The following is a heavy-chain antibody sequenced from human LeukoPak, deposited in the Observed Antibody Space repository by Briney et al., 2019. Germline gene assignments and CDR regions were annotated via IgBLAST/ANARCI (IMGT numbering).Heavy chain of an antibody. V-gene: IGHV7-4-1*02. Sequence: GASVKVSCKASGYTFTSYAMNWVRQAPGQGLEWMGWINTNTGNPTYAQGFTGRFVFSLDTSVSTAYLQISSLKAEDTAVYYCASVDHSSGWLRVFDYWGQGTLVTVSS. D-gene: IGHD6-19*01. J-gene: IGHJ4*02. CDR1: GYTFTSYA. CDR2: INTNTGNP. CDR3: ASVDHSSGWLRVFDY.